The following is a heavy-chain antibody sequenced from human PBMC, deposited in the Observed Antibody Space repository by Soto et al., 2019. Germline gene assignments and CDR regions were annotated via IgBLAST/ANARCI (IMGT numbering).Heavy chain of an antibody. D-gene: IGHD3-10*01. CDR1: GFTFSSYS. CDR3: ARPVRGVIITPYEYGMDV. Sequence: GGSLRLSCAASGFTFSSYSMNWVRQAPGKGLEWVSYISSSSSTIYYADSVKGRFTISRDNAKNSLYLQMNSLRDEDTAVYCCARPVRGVIITPYEYGMDVWGQGTTVTVSS. CDR2: ISSSSSTI. V-gene: IGHV3-48*02. J-gene: IGHJ6*02.